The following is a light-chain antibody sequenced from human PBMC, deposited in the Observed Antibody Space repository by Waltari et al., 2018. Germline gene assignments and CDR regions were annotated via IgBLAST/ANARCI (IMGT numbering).Light chain of an antibody. CDR2: DAS. V-gene: IGKV3-11*01. Sequence: EIVLTQSPATLSLSPGERATLSCRASQSVSAYLAWYQHKPGQAPRLLIYDASTRATGVPARFSGSGSGTDFTLTISSLDPEDSAVYYCQQRTSWPPFTFGPGTKVDVK. CDR1: QSVSAY. CDR3: QQRTSWPPFT. J-gene: IGKJ3*01.